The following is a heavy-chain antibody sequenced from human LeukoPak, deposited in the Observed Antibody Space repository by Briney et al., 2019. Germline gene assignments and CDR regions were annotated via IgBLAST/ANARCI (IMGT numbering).Heavy chain of an antibody. D-gene: IGHD2-15*01. CDR3: ARDGGYCSGGTCYFTSRY. Sequence: GGSLRLSCAASGFTFNTYSMNWVRQAPGEGLEWVSSISSTSSYIYYADSVKGRFTISRDNAKNSLYLQMNSLRAEDTAVYYCARDGGYCSGGTCYFTSRYSGQGTLVTVSS. CDR2: ISSTSSYI. V-gene: IGHV3-21*01. J-gene: IGHJ4*02. CDR1: GFTFNTYS.